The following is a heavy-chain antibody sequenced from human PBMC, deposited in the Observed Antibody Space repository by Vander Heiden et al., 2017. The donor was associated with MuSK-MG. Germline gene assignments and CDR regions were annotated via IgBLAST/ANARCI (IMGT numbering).Heavy chain of an antibody. V-gene: IGHV3-15*01. J-gene: IGHJ4*02. D-gene: IGHD1-26*01. CDR2: IKRKTDGGTT. Sequence: EVQLVESGGGLVKPGGSLSLSCAAAGSPFSNAGMSWVRQAPGKGLEWVGRIKRKTDGGTTDYAAPVKGRFTISRDDSKSTLYLQKNSLKTEDTAVYYCTTDTGTYSGSDGVDYWGQGTLVTVSS. CDR3: TTDTGTYSGSDGVDY. CDR1: GSPFSNAG.